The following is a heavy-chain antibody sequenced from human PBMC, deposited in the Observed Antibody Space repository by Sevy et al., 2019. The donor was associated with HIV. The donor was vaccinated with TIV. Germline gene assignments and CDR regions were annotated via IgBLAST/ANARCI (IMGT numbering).Heavy chain of an antibody. CDR1: GINFRNSI. Sequence: GGSLRLSCSASGINFRNSIFHWVRQAPGKGLEWVALMSFDGSIQYFGDSEMGRLTISRDDSKNTFYLQVNSLRVEDTAVYYCAREGETSGHAGAFDIWGQERWSPSPQ. D-gene: IGHD1-26*01. J-gene: IGHJ3*02. CDR2: MSFDGSIQ. CDR3: AREGETSGHAGAFDI. V-gene: IGHV3-30*04.